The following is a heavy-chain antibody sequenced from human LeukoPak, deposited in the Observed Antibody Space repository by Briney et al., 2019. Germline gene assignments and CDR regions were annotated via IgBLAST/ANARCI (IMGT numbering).Heavy chain of an antibody. V-gene: IGHV3-30*02. D-gene: IGHD2-15*01. CDR3: AKDLDCSGGTCHRAFDC. J-gene: IGHJ4*02. CDR2: IRYDGSDK. CDR1: GFTLSTYG. Sequence: PGGSLRLSCVASGFTLSTYGMHWVRQALGKGLEWVAFIRYDGSDKFYGDSVKGRFTTSRDNSKNTLYPQMSRLRVEDTAVYYCAKDLDCSGGTCHRAFDCWGQGTLVTVSS.